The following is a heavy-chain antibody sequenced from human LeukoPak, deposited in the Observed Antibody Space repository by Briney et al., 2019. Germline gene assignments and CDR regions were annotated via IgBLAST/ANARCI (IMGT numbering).Heavy chain of an antibody. D-gene: IGHD3-10*01. CDR3: ARSMVRGVIAYNWFDP. CDR1: GGSISSSNR. Sequence: SETLSLTCAVSGGSISSSNRWSWVRQPPGKGLEWIGEIYHSGSTNYNPSLKSRVTISGDKSKNQFSLKLSSVTAADTAVYYCARSMVRGVIAYNWFDPWGQGTLVTVSS. CDR2: IYHSGST. J-gene: IGHJ5*02. V-gene: IGHV4-4*02.